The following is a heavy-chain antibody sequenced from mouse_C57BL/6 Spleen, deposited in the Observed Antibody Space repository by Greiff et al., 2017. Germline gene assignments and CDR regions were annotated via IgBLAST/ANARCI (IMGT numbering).Heavy chain of an antibody. Sequence: EVQLVESGPELVKPGASVKISCTASGYSFTDYNMNWVKQSTGKSLEWIGVINPNYGTTSYTQKFKGKATFTVDQSSSPAYMQLKRLTAEDSAVYCCARGGYGRAGYFDVWGTGTTVTVSS. CDR3: ARGGYGRAGYFDV. D-gene: IGHD1-1*01. CDR2: INPNYGTT. V-gene: IGHV1-39*01. J-gene: IGHJ1*03. CDR1: GYSFTDYN.